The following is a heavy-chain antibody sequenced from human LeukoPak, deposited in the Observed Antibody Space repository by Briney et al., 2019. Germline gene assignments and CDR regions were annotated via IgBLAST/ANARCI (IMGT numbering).Heavy chain of an antibody. CDR2: IYHSGST. Sequence: PSETLSLTCAVSGYSISSGYYWGWIRQPPGKGLEWIGSIYHSGSTYYNPSLKSRVTISVDTSKNQFSLKLSSVTAADTAVYYCARDALVRGLYYFDYWGRGTLVTVSS. D-gene: IGHD3-10*01. V-gene: IGHV4-38-2*02. CDR1: GYSISSGYY. J-gene: IGHJ4*02. CDR3: ARDALVRGLYYFDY.